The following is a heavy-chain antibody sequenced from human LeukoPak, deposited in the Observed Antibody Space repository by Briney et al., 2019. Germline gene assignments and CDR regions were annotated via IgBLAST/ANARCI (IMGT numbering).Heavy chain of an antibody. CDR3: AKDRGSWYLDY. V-gene: IGHV3-30*18. CDR2: ISYDGSNK. J-gene: IGHJ4*02. Sequence: PGGSLRLSCAASGFTFSSYGMHWVRQAPGKGLEWVAVISYDGSNKYYADSMKGRFTISRDNSKNTLYLQMNSLRAEDTAVYYCAKDRGSWYLDYWGQGTLVTVSS. D-gene: IGHD6-13*01. CDR1: GFTFSSYG.